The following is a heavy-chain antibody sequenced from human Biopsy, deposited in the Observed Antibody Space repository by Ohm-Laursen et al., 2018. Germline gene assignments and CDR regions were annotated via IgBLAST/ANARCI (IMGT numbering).Heavy chain of an antibody. Sequence: GTLSLTCNVSGGSIRGSTYYWGWIRQSPGKGLEWIGNIYYSGNTDYSPSFKSRFTISVDTSNNQFSLKLRSVTAADTAVYYCARQVDFWSGYVDYWGQGTLVAVSS. CDR1: GGSIRGSTYY. D-gene: IGHD3-3*01. CDR3: ARQVDFWSGYVDY. CDR2: IYYSGNT. V-gene: IGHV4-39*01. J-gene: IGHJ4*02.